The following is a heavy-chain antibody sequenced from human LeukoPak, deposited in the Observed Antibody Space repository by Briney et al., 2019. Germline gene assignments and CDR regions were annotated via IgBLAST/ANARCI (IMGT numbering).Heavy chain of an antibody. CDR1: GGSISSGDYY. V-gene: IGHV4-30-4*01. Sequence: SETLSLTCTVSGGSISSGDYYWSWIRQPPGKGLEWIGYIYYSGSTYYNPSLKSRVTISVDTSKNQFSLKLSSVTAADTAVYYCARAPAGIVVVEAATSGTWFDPWGQGTLVTVSS. D-gene: IGHD2-15*01. CDR3: ARAPAGIVVVEAATSGTWFDP. J-gene: IGHJ5*02. CDR2: IYYSGST.